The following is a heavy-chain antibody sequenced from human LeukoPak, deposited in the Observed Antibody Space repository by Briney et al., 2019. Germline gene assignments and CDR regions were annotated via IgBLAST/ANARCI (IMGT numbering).Heavy chain of an antibody. Sequence: APVKVSCKTSGYTFTSNGISWVRQAPGQGLEWMGWISAYNGNTNYAQKLQGRVTMTTDTSTSTAYMEVRSLRSDDTAVYYCARVLTAEDNGDFVFPWGQGTLVTVSS. D-gene: IGHD4-17*01. CDR1: GYTFTSNG. V-gene: IGHV1-18*01. J-gene: IGHJ5*02. CDR2: ISAYNGNT. CDR3: ARVLTAEDNGDFVFP.